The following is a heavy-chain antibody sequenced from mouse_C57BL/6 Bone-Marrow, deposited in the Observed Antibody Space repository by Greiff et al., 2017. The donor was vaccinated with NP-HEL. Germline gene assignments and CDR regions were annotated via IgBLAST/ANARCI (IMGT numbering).Heavy chain of an antibody. CDR3: ARGDGNYVYAMDY. D-gene: IGHD2-1*01. V-gene: IGHV1-82*01. Sequence: QVQLQQSGPELVKPGASVKISCKASGYAFSISWMNWVKQRPGKGLEWIGRIYPGDGDTNYNEKFKGKATLTADKSSSTAYMELRSLTSEDSAVYFCARGDGNYVYAMDYWGQGTSVTVSS. J-gene: IGHJ4*01. CDR1: GYAFSISW. CDR2: IYPGDGDT.